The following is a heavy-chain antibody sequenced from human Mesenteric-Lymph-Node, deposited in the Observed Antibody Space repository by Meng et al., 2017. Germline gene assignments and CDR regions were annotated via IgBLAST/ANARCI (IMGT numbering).Heavy chain of an antibody. D-gene: IGHD6-19*01. Sequence: QVQLQESGPGLVKPSQTLSLTCTVSGGSISSGDYYWSWIRQPPGKGLELIGHIYYSGSTSYNPSLKSRVIISIDTSKNQFSLNLRSVTAADTAVYYCARVSSGWDYFDCWGQGTLVTVSS. J-gene: IGHJ4*02. CDR3: ARVSSGWDYFDC. CDR1: GGSISSGDYY. V-gene: IGHV4-30-4*01. CDR2: IYYSGST.